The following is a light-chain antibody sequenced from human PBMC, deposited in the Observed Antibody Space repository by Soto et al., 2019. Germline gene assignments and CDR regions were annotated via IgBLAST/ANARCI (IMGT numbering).Light chain of an antibody. V-gene: IGKV1-5*01. CDR3: QQYSSYWT. CDR1: QSISRS. CDR2: DAT. Sequence: DIQMTQSPSTLSASVGDRVTITCRASQSISRSLAWYQQKPGKAPKLLIHDATSLESGVPSRFSGSGSGTEFTLTISSLQPDDFATYYCQQYSSYWTFAQGTKVDIK. J-gene: IGKJ1*01.